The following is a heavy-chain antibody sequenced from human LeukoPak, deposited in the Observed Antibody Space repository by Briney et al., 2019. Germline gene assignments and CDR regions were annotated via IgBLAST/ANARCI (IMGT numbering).Heavy chain of an antibody. CDR3: ARVPIDGYNPYFDY. CDR1: GFSVSTSGVG. D-gene: IGHD5-24*01. CDR2: IYYSGST. J-gene: IGHJ4*02. V-gene: IGHV4-61*08. Sequence: SGPTLVNPTQTLTLTCTFSGFSVSTSGVGVGWIRQPPGKGLEWIGYIYYSGSTNYNPSLKSRVTISVDTSKNQFSLKLSSVTAADTAVYYCARVPIDGYNPYFDYWGQGTLVTVSS.